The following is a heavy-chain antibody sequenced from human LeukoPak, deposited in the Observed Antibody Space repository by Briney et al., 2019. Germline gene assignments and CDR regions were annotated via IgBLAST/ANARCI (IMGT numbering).Heavy chain of an antibody. D-gene: IGHD3-10*01. J-gene: IGHJ4*02. CDR3: ARAFSNMVRGPSGYFDY. Sequence: GGSLRLSCAASGFTFSSYGMHWVRQAPGKGLEWVAVISYDGSNKYYADSVKGRFTISRDNAKNSLYLQMNSLRAEDTAVYYCARAFSNMVRGPSGYFDYWGQGTLVTVSS. V-gene: IGHV3-30*12. CDR1: GFTFSSYG. CDR2: ISYDGSNK.